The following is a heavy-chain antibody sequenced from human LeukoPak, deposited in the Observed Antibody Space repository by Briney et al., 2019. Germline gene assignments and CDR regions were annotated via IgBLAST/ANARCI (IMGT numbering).Heavy chain of an antibody. J-gene: IGHJ3*02. D-gene: IGHD3-22*01. V-gene: IGHV4-59*01. CDR3: ASSQWLSDAFDI. CDR2: IYYSGST. CDR1: GGSISSYY. Sequence: SETLSLTCTVSGGSISSYYWSWIRQPPGKGLEWIGYIYYSGSTNYNPSLKSRVTISVDTSKNQFSLKLSSVTAADTAVYYCASSQWLSDAFDIWGQGTMVTVSS.